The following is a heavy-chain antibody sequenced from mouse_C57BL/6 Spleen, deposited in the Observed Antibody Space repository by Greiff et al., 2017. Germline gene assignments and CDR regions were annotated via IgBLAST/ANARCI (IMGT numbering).Heavy chain of an antibody. V-gene: IGHV1-81*01. CDR3: ARWGTTVVRDWDFDV. CDR1: GYTFTSYG. Sequence: QVHVKQSGAELARPGASVKMSCKASGYTFTSYGISWVKQRPGQGLEWIGEIYPRSGNTYYNEKFKGKATLTADKYSSTAYMELRSLTSEDFAVYFCARWGTTVVRDWDFDVWGTGTTVTVSS. CDR2: IYPRSGNT. J-gene: IGHJ1*03. D-gene: IGHD1-1*01.